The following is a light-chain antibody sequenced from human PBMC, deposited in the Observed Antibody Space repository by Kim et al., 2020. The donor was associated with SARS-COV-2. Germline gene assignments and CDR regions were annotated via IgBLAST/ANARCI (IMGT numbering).Light chain of an antibody. CDR2: GGS. CDR3: QQYNKWSGT. Sequence: SVSPGERATLSCRASQSVVANLAWYQQKPGQAPKLLIYGGSTRATGIPARFSGSGSGTEFTLTIRGLQSEDFAVYYCQQYNKWSGTFGQGTKLEI. CDR1: QSVVAN. J-gene: IGKJ2*01. V-gene: IGKV3-15*01.